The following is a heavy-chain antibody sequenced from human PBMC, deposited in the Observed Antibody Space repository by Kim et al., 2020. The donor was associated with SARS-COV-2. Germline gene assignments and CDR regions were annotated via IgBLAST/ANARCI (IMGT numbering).Heavy chain of an antibody. J-gene: IGHJ6*02. V-gene: IGHV3-48*03. CDR1: GFTFSSYE. D-gene: IGHD3-3*01. Sequence: GSLRLSCAASGFTFSSYEMNWVRQAPGKGLEWVSYISSSGSTIYYADSVKGRFTISRDNAKNSLYLQMNSLRAEDTAVYYCARDRANYDFWSGYYYYYGMDVWGQGTTVTVSS. CDR3: ARDRANYDFWSGYYYYYGMDV. CDR2: ISSSGSTI.